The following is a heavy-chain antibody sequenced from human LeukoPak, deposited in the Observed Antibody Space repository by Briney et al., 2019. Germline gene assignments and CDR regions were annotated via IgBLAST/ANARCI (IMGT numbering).Heavy chain of an antibody. CDR3: AREDYGDYELGY. CDR1: GYIFTSYD. V-gene: IGHV1-8*01. D-gene: IGHD4-17*01. J-gene: IGHJ4*02. CDR2: MNPNSGNR. Sequence: ASVKVSCKASGYIFTSYDINWVRQATGQGLEWMGWMNPNSGNRDYAQKFQGRVTMTRDTSISTAYMELSRLRSDDTAVYYCAREDYGDYELGYWGQGTLVTVSS.